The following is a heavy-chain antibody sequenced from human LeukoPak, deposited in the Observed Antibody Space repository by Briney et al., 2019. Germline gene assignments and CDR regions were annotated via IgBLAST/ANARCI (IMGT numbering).Heavy chain of an antibody. Sequence: SETLSLTCTVSGGSISSSIYYWGWIRQPSGKGLEYIGSIYYSGSTYYNPSLKSRVTISIDTSKNQFSLKLSSVTAADTAVYYCARPDTSGWQSYFQHWGQGTLVTVSS. V-gene: IGHV4-39*01. CDR1: GGSISSSIYY. CDR2: IYYSGST. CDR3: ARPDTSGWQSYFQH. D-gene: IGHD6-19*01. J-gene: IGHJ1*01.